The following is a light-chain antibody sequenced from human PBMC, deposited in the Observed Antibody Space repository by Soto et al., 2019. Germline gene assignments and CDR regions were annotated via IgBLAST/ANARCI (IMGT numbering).Light chain of an antibody. V-gene: IGLV3-21*04. Sequence: SYELTQPPSVSVAPGKTARITCGGNNIGSKSVHWYQQKPGQAPVVGMYYDSDRPSGIPARFSGAKSGNTATLTISRVEAGDEADYYCQVWDKSSDHAVFGGGTQLTVL. J-gene: IGLJ7*01. CDR2: YDS. CDR3: QVWDKSSDHAV. CDR1: NIGSKS.